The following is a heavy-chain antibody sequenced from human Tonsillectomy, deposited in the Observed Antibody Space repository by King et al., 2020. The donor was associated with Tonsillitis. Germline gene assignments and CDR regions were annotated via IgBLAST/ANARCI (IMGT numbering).Heavy chain of an antibody. CDR3: ARRATGIVVVPATRDAFDI. CDR1: GGSISSSSYF. CDR2: IYYSGST. D-gene: IGHD2-2*01. V-gene: IGHV4-39*01. Sequence: QLQESGPGLVKPSETLSLTCKVSGGSISSSSYFWDWIRQPPGKGPEWIGSIYYSGSTYYNPSLKSRVTISVDTSKNQFSLKLSSVTAADTAVYYCARRATGIVVVPATRDAFDIWGQGTMVTVSS. J-gene: IGHJ3*02.